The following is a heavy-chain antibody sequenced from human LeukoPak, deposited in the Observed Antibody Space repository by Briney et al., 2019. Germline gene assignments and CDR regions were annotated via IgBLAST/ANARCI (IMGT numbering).Heavy chain of an antibody. Sequence: GGSLRLSCAASGFTFDDYGMSWVRQAPGKGLEWVSGINWNGGSTGYADSVKGRFTISRDNAKNSLYLQMNSLRAEDTALYYCASVGQQLEIDYWGQGTLVTVSS. CDR3: ASVGQQLEIDY. D-gene: IGHD6-13*01. V-gene: IGHV3-20*04. CDR1: GFTFDDYG. J-gene: IGHJ4*02. CDR2: INWNGGST.